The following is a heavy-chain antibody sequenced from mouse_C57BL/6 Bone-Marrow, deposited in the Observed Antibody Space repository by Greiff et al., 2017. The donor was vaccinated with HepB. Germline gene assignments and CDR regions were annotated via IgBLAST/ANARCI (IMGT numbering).Heavy chain of an antibody. V-gene: IGHV1-55*01. CDR3: AIGGSIYYYCSSSSYYAMDY. CDR1: GYTFTSYW. Sequence: QVQLQQPGAELVKPGASVKMSCKASGYTFTSYWMTWVKQRPGQGLEWIGDIYPGSGSTNYNEKFKSKATLTVDTSSSTAYMQLSSLTSVDSAVYYGAIGGSIYYYCSSSSYYAMDYWGQCTSVTVSS. CDR2: IYPGSGST. J-gene: IGHJ4*01. D-gene: IGHD1-1*01.